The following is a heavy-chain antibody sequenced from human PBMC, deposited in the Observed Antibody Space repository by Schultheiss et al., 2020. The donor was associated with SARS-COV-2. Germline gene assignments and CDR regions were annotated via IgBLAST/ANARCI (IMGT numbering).Heavy chain of an antibody. CDR3: ARDLSGGGDAFDI. CDR1: GFTFSSYG. D-gene: IGHD2/OR15-2a*01. V-gene: IGHV3-33*01. J-gene: IGHJ3*02. Sequence: GSLRLSCAASGFTFSSYGMHWVRQAPGKGLEWVAVIWYDGSNKYYADSVKGRFTISRDNSKNTLYLQMNSLRAEDTAVYYCARDLSGGGDAFDIWGQGTMVTVSS. CDR2: IWYDGSNK.